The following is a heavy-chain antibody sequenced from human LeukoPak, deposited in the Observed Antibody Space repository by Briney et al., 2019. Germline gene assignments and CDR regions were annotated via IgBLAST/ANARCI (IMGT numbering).Heavy chain of an antibody. Sequence: SETLSLTCTVSGGSISSYYWSWIRQPPGKGLEWIGYIYYSGSTNYNPSLKSRVTISVDTSKNQFSLKLSSVTAADTAVYYCARGLYSSSWFFDYWGQGTLVTVSS. CDR2: IYYSGST. CDR1: GGSISSYY. CDR3: ARGLYSSSWFFDY. J-gene: IGHJ4*02. D-gene: IGHD6-13*01. V-gene: IGHV4-59*01.